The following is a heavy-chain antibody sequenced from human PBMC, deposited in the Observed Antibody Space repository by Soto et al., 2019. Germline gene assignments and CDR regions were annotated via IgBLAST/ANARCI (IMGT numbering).Heavy chain of an antibody. CDR3: ARPSGRGWYNWFDP. CDR1: GDTFSSHG. J-gene: IGHJ5*02. Sequence: QVQLVQSGAEVKKPGSSVKVSCKASGDTFSSHGISWVRQAPGQGLEYMGGIIPKFGTTNYAQKFRGRVTITADESTSTAYMEVSSLRYEDTAAYYCARPSGRGWYNWFDPWGQGTLVTVSS. CDR2: IIPKFGTT. V-gene: IGHV1-69*01. D-gene: IGHD6-19*01.